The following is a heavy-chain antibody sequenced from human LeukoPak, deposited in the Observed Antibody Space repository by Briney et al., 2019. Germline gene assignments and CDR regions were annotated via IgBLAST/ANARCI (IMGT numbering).Heavy chain of an antibody. V-gene: IGHV4-59*01. D-gene: IGHD3-22*01. CDR3: ARWGYYYDSSGYYYLDY. CDR2: IYYSGST. J-gene: IGHJ4*02. CDR1: GGSISSYY. Sequence: ETLSLTCTVSGGSISSYYWSWIRQPPGKGLEWIGYIYYSGSTNYNPSLKSRVTISVDTSKNQFSLKLSSVTAADTAVYYCARWGYYYDSSGYYYLDYWGQGTLVTVSS.